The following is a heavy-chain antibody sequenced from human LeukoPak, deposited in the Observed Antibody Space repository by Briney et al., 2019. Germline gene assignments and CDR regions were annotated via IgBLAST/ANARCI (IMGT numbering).Heavy chain of an antibody. CDR1: GGSISSYY. CDR3: ARDRVTIFGVVIISGPFDY. Sequence: SETLSLTCTVSGGSISSYYWSWIRQPAGKGLEWIGRIYTSGSTNYNPSLKSRVTMSVDTSKNQFSLKLSSVTAADTAVYYCARDRVTIFGVVIISGPFDYWGQGTLVTVSS. V-gene: IGHV4-4*07. J-gene: IGHJ4*02. CDR2: IYTSGST. D-gene: IGHD3-3*01.